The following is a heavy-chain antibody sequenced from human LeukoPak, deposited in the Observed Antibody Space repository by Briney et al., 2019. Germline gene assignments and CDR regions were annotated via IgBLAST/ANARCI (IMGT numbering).Heavy chain of an antibody. CDR1: GFTFSSYA. D-gene: IGHD2-2*01. Sequence: GGSLRLSCAASGFTFSSYAMNWVRQAPGKGLEWVSAISGSGGSTYYADSVKGRFTISRDNPKNTLYLRMNSLRAEDTAVYYCAKAPREYCSSTSCPNWFDSWGQGTLVTVSS. CDR2: ISGSGGST. CDR3: AKAPREYCSSTSCPNWFDS. J-gene: IGHJ5*01. V-gene: IGHV3-23*01.